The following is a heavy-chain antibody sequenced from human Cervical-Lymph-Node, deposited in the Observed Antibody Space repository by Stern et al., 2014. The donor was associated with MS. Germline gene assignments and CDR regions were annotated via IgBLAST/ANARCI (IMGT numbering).Heavy chain of an antibody. J-gene: IGHJ4*02. CDR3: ARGLLLD. CDR2: IDAGGNT. V-gene: IGHV3-53*01. CDR1: GSTVSSNY. Sequence: AQLVESGGGLIQRGGSLRLSCAASGSTVSSNYMSWVRQAPGNGLEWVPVIDAGGNTYYADAVRVRFTIARDNSENTLHLQMNNLRAEDTALYYCARGLLLDWGQGTLVIVS.